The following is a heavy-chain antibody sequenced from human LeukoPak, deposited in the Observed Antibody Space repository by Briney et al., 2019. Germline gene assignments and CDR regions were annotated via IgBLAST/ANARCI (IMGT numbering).Heavy chain of an antibody. D-gene: IGHD6-6*01. CDR3: ARSSYSSSSSV. J-gene: IGHJ3*01. Sequence: GGSLRLSCAASGFTFSSCAMSWSRQAPGKGLEWVASINSDGSEGYYADVVKGRFTISRDNAKNSLYLQINSLRAEDAAVYYCARSSYSSSSSVWGQGTMVTVSS. CDR1: GFTFSSCA. CDR2: INSDGSEG. V-gene: IGHV3-7*03.